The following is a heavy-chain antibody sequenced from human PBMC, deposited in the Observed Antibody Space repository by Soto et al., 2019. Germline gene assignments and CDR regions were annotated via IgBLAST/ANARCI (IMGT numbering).Heavy chain of an antibody. CDR2: SHSSGYS. Sequence: SETLSLTCTVSGGSINTHYWSWIRQPPGKGLEWIGYSHSSGYSHYNPSLKSRVTISVDTSNNQISLKVSSVTAADTAMYYCASSYGNRWYDYWGQGTLVTVSS. J-gene: IGHJ4*02. D-gene: IGHD6-13*01. CDR3: ASSYGNRWYDY. CDR1: GGSINTHY. V-gene: IGHV4-59*11.